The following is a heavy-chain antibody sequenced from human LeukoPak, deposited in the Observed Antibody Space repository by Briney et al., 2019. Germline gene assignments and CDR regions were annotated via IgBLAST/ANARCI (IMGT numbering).Heavy chain of an antibody. CDR2: ISPDGSEK. Sequence: GGSLRLSCAASGFTFTTYWMSWVRQAPGKGLEWVAKISPDGSEKYYMDSVKGRFTISRDNAKNSLDLQMSSLGADDTAVYYCARGGSSRFDQWGQGTLVTVSS. D-gene: IGHD6-13*01. V-gene: IGHV3-7*04. CDR1: GFTFTTYW. CDR3: ARGGSSRFDQ. J-gene: IGHJ4*02.